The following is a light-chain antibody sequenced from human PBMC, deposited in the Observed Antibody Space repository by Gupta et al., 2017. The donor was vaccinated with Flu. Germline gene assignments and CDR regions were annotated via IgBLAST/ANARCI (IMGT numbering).Light chain of an antibody. J-gene: IGKJ1*01. V-gene: IGKV3-20*01. CDR3: QQYSNSRRT. Sequence: EIVFTLSPGPLSVSPGERHTLPCSPCQCVKNNNLAWYQKKPGQAPRLLIYGASTRATGIPDRFSGSGFGADFTLTISRLEPEDFAVYYCQQYSNSRRTFGQGTKVEI. CDR2: GAS. CDR1: QCVKNNN.